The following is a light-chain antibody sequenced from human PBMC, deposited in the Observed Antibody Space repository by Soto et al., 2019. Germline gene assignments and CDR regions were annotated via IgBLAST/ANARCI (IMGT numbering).Light chain of an antibody. V-gene: IGKV4-1*01. CDR1: QSVLYCSNNKNY. CDR2: WAS. J-gene: IGKJ1*01. CDR3: QQYYSTPRT. Sequence: DIVMTQSPDSLAVSLGARATINCKSSQSVLYCSNNKNYLAWYQQKPGQPPRLLIYWASTRESGVPDRFSGSGSGTDFTLTISSLQAEDVAVYYCQQYYSTPRTFGQGTKVDIK.